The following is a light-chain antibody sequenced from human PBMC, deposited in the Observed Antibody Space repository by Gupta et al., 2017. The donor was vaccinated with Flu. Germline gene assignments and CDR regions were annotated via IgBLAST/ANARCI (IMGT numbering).Light chain of an antibody. Sequence: QSVLTQPPSASGTPGQRVTISCSGSSSNVGRYAVNWYQQLPGTAPKLLIYNNNRRPSGVPDRFSDSKSGTSASLAISGLQSEDEADYYWAAWDGSLNAWVFGGGTKLTVL. CDR3: AAWDGSLNAWV. J-gene: IGLJ3*02. CDR2: NNN. V-gene: IGLV1-44*01. CDR1: SSNVGRYA.